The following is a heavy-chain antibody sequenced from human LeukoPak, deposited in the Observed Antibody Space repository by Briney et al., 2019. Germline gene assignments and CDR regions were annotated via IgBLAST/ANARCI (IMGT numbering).Heavy chain of an antibody. CDR2: INPNSGGT. CDR1: GYTSTGYY. CDR3: AREPYSGSYYVDY. Sequence: ASVKVSCKASGYTSTGYYMHWVRQAPGQGLEWMGWINPNSGGTNYAQKFQGRVTMTRDTSISTAYMELSRLRSDDTAVYYCAREPYSGSYYVDYWGQGTLITVSS. J-gene: IGHJ4*02. V-gene: IGHV1-2*02. D-gene: IGHD1-26*01.